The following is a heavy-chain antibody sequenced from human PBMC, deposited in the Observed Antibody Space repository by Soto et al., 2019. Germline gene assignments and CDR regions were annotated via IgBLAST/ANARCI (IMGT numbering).Heavy chain of an antibody. CDR3: AGELGTSDFDQ. V-gene: IGHV4-30-4*01. CDR1: AGSIRSGDYY. Sequence: QVQLQESGPGLVKPSQTLSLTCTVSAGSIRSGDYYWTWIRQPPGKGLEWIGYIDHSGSAYYNPSLQSRATISIDTSNNPFSLKMTSVTAADTAVYYCAGELGTSDFDQWGQGNLVTFSS. J-gene: IGHJ4*02. D-gene: IGHD7-27*01. CDR2: IDHSGSA.